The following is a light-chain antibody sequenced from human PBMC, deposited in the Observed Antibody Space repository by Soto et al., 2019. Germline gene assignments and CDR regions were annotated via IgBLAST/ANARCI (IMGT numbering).Light chain of an antibody. CDR2: GAS. CDR3: QQRSNWPTIT. V-gene: IGKV3-15*01. CDR1: QSVSIN. J-gene: IGKJ5*01. Sequence: EIVMTQSPATLSVSPGERATLSCRASQSVSINLAWYQQKPGQAPRLLIYGASIRATGIPARFSGSGSGTEFTLTISSLEPEDFAVYYCQQRSNWPTITFGQGTRLEIK.